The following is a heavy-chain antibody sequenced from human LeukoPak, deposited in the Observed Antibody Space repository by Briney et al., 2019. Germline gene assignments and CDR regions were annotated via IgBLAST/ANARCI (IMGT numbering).Heavy chain of an antibody. D-gene: IGHD4-17*01. Sequence: ASVKLSCTASGYTFTDYYIHWVRQAPGQGLEWMGSINPNSGGTNYAQKFQGWVTMTRDTSVSTAYMEKGSLRSDDTAVYYCARQMGGNGYGDPRVYDSWGQGTMVTVSS. V-gene: IGHV1-2*04. CDR3: ARQMGGNGYGDPRVYDS. CDR2: INPNSGGT. J-gene: IGHJ3*01. CDR1: GYTFTDYY.